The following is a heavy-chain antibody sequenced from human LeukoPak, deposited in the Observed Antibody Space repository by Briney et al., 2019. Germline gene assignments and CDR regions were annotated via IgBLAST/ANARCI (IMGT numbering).Heavy chain of an antibody. V-gene: IGHV1-2*02. J-gene: IGHJ3*02. D-gene: IGHD6-19*01. CDR2: INPNNGDT. CDR1: GYTFTAYY. Sequence: ASVKVSCKASGYTFTAYYTHWVRQAPGQGLEWMGWINPNNGDTNYAQKFQGRVTLTRDTSFSTAYMDLSRLGSDDTAIYYCARDPIAVGIDDFDMWGQGTMVIVSS. CDR3: ARDPIAVGIDDFDM.